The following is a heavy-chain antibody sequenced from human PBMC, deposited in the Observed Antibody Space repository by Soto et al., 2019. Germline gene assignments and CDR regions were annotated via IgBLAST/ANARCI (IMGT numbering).Heavy chain of an antibody. CDR3: ARGELGYCSSTSCPNAVCYDGMYV. CDR1: VGTFSSYA. J-gene: IGHJ6*02. V-gene: IGHV1-69*01. CDR2: IIPIFGTP. Sequence: QVQLVQSGAEVKKPGSSVKVSCKASVGTFSSYAISRVRQAPGEGVEWMGGIIPIFGTPNYAQKFEGRVPITAGESTSTGYRELSSLRSEETAVYYCARGELGYCSSTSCPNAVCYDGMYVWGQGTTVTVSS. D-gene: IGHD2-2*01.